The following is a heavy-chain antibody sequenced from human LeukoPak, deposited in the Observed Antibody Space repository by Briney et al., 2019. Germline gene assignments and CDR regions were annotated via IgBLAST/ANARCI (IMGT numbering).Heavy chain of an antibody. D-gene: IGHD3-10*01. CDR2: MNQDGSEK. CDR1: GFTFSRFW. CDR3: AKTAFGAPRGTSDY. Sequence: GGSLRLSCAASGFTFSRFWMSWVRHSPGKGLEWVAHMNQDGSEKYYMDSVKGRFAISRDNAKNSLYLQMNSLRAEDTAVYYCAKTAFGAPRGTSDYWGQGTLVTVSS. V-gene: IGHV3-7*01. J-gene: IGHJ4*02.